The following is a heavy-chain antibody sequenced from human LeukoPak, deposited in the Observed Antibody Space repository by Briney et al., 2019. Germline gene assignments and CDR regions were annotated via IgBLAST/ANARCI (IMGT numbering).Heavy chain of an antibody. J-gene: IGHJ3*02. CDR3: AREQNKDYGGNGDDAFDI. D-gene: IGHD4-23*01. CDR2: ISSSGSFT. V-gene: IGHV3-21*05. Sequence: GGCLRLSCAASGFTFSSFAMHWVRQAPGKGLEWVSYISSSGSFTNYADSVKGRFTTSRDNAKNSLSLQMNSLRAEDTAVYYCAREQNKDYGGNGDDAFDIWGQGAMVTVSS. CDR1: GFTFSSFA.